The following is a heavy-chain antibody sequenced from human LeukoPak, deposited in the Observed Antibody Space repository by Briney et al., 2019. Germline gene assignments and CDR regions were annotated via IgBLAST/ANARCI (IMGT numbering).Heavy chain of an antibody. Sequence: SETLSLTCTVSGGFISSYYWSWIRQPAGKGLEWIGRIYTSGSTNYNSSLKSRVTMSVDTSKNQFSLKRSSVTAADTAVYYCARSSRSWSTFEYWGQVILVSVSS. CDR3: ARSSRSWSTFEY. V-gene: IGHV4-4*07. J-gene: IGHJ4*02. CDR1: GGFISSYY. D-gene: IGHD6-13*01. CDR2: IYTSGST.